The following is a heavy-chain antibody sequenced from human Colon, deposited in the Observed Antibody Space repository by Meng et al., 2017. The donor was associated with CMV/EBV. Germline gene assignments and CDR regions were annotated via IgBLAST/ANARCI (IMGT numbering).Heavy chain of an antibody. CDR3: VKDTDSSGWYVLFDL. V-gene: IGHV3-21*04. D-gene: IGHD6-19*01. CDR1: GFTFSSYS. Sequence: GGSLRLSCAASGFTFSSYSMNWVRQAPGKGLEWVSSISSSSSYIYYADSVKGRFTISRDNAKNSLYLQMNSLRAEDTALYYCVKDTDSSGWYVLFDLWGQGTLVTVSS. CDR2: ISSSSSYI. J-gene: IGHJ4*02.